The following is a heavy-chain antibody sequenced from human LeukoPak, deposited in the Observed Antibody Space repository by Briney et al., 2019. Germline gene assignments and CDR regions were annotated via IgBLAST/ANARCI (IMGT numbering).Heavy chain of an antibody. D-gene: IGHD3-16*01. CDR1: GFIFNDYY. Sequence: GGSLRLSCAASGFIFNDYYMSWIRQAPGKGLEWVSYISGGGTTIYYADSVKGRFTISRDNAKNSLYLQMNSLRAEDTAVYYCARESSYDYVWGTYGLDVLDIWGQGTMVTVSS. J-gene: IGHJ3*02. V-gene: IGHV3-11*01. CDR2: ISGGGTTI. CDR3: ARESSYDYVWGTYGLDVLDI.